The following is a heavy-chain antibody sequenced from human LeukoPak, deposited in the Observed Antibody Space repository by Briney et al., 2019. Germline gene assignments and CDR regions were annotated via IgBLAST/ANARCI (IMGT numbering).Heavy chain of an antibody. Sequence: GGSLRLSCSASGFTFSWYAMHWVRQAPGKGLEYVSTISSNGGSTYYADSVKGRFTISRDNSKNTLYLQMSSLRAEDTVVYYCVKGSSGWYEGYFDYWGQGTLVTVSS. V-gene: IGHV3-64D*09. CDR1: GFTFSWYA. D-gene: IGHD6-19*01. CDR2: ISSNGGST. CDR3: VKGSSGWYEGYFDY. J-gene: IGHJ4*02.